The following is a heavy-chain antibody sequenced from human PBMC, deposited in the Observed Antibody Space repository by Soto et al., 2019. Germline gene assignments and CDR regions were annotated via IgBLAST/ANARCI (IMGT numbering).Heavy chain of an antibody. V-gene: IGHV4-34*01. CDR2: INHSGSA. Sequence: PSETLSLTCDVYGGSFSDYIWTWIRQTPGKGLQWIGQINHSGSANYNPSLKSRVTISVHTSSSQFSLELSSVTAADTAVYYCACIFSGGYSYGFYYYGMDVWGQGTTVTVSS. D-gene: IGHD5-18*01. CDR3: ACIFSGGYSYGFYYYGMDV. CDR1: GGSFSDYI. J-gene: IGHJ6*02.